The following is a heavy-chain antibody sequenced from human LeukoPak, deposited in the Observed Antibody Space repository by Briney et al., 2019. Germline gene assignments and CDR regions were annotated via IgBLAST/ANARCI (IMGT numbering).Heavy chain of an antibody. CDR2: ISSSNTYI. D-gene: IGHD1-26*01. CDR3: ARDGPEKSGSYSFDY. CDR1: GFTFSSYS. J-gene: IGHJ4*02. V-gene: IGHV3-21*01. Sequence: GGSRRLSCAASGFTFSSYSTNWVRHAPGKGLEWVSSISSSNTYIYYAYSVKGRFTISRDNAKNSLYLQRNSLRAEDTAVYSCARDGPEKSGSYSFDYWGQGTLVTVSS.